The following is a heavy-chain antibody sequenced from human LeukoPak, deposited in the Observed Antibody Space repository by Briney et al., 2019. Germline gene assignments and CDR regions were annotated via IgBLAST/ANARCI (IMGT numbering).Heavy chain of an antibody. CDR3: AREDIILVPPSRPLDP. J-gene: IGHJ5*02. CDR1: GYTFTSYD. D-gene: IGHD2-2*01. CDR2: MNPNSGNT. V-gene: IGHV1-8*03. Sequence: GASVKVSCKASGYTFTSYDINWVRQAPGQGLERMGWMNPNSGNTGFAQKFQGRVTLTRDTSISTAYMELSGLRSEDTAVYYCAREDIILVPPSRPLDPWGQGTLVTVSS.